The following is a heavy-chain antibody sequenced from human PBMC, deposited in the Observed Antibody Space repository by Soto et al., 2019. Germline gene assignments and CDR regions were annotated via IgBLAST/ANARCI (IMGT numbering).Heavy chain of an antibody. V-gene: IGHV3-23*01. Sequence: EVQLLESGGGLVQPGGSLRLSCAASGFTFSSYAMSWVREAPGKGLEWGSVISGSGDSTYYADSVRGRFTISRDNSKNTLYLQMNSLRAEDTAVYYCAKDRDGAAAGPTKFYAMDVWGQGTTVTVSS. CDR2: ISGSGDST. D-gene: IGHD6-13*01. CDR3: AKDRDGAAAGPTKFYAMDV. CDR1: GFTFSSYA. J-gene: IGHJ6*02.